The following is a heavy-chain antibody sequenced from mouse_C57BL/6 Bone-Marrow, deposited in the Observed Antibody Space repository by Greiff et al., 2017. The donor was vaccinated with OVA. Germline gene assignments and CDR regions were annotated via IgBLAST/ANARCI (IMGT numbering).Heavy chain of an antibody. D-gene: IGHD2-3*01. CDR1: GFNITDYY. CDR2: IDPEDGET. CDR3: ARHDALYYYAMDY. Sequence: VQLQQSGAELVKPGASVKLSCTASGFNITDYYMHWVKQRTEQGLEWIGRIDPEDGETKYAPKFQGKATITADTSSNTAYLQLSSLTSEDTAVYYCARHDALYYYAMDYWGQGTSVTVSS. V-gene: IGHV14-2*01. J-gene: IGHJ4*01.